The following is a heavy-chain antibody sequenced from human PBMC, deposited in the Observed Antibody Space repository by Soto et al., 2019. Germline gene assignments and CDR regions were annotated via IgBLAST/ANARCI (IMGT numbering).Heavy chain of an antibody. V-gene: IGHV3-23*01. Sequence: EVLSLESGGALKQPRGSLRLSCAASGFTFSSHAMSWVRQAPGKGLEWVSSIIRDGRSTKYADSVKGRFTISRDNFQSMLYLQMNSLRAEDTAFYYCTMGMSARLPMLNFDYWCQGTLVTVSS. CDR3: TMGMSARLPMLNFDY. CDR2: IIRDGRST. D-gene: IGHD2-21*02. CDR1: GFTFSSHA. J-gene: IGHJ4*02.